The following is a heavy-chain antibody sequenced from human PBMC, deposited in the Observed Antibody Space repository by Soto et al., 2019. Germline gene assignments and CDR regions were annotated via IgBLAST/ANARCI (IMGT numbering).Heavy chain of an antibody. J-gene: IGHJ4*02. Sequence: ASVKVSCKASGYTFTSYDIIWVRQATGQGLEWMGWMNPNSGNTGYAQKFQGRVTMTRNTSISTAYMELSSLRSEDTAVYYCARGTITGNYFDYWGQGTLVTVSS. CDR2: MNPNSGNT. CDR1: GYTFTSYD. CDR3: ARGTITGNYFDY. D-gene: IGHD1-20*01. V-gene: IGHV1-8*01.